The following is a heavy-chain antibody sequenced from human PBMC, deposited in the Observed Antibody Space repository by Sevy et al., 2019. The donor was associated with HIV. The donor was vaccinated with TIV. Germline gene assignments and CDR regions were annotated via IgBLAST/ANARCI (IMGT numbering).Heavy chain of an antibody. V-gene: IGHV3-53*01. D-gene: IGHD3-10*01. CDR1: GFIVSSSP. CDR2: FSGGLKT. Sequence: GGSLRLSCAASGFIVSSSPMSWVRQAPGKGLEWLSVFSGGLKTYYADSVRGRFTISRDSSENTLSLQMNSLRAEDTAVYFCTRDQWYDGSGSFYFANWGTGTLVTVSS. CDR3: TRDQWYDGSGSFYFAN. J-gene: IGHJ4*02.